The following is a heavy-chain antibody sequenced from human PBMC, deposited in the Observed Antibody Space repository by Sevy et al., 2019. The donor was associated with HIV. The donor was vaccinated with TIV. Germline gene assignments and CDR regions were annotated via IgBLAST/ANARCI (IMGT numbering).Heavy chain of an antibody. J-gene: IGHJ3*02. D-gene: IGHD6-19*01. CDR3: ARDRGYSSGWGDAFDI. Sequence: ASVKVSCKASGYTFTSYGISWVRQAPGQGLEWMGWISAYNGNTNYAQKLQGRVTMTTDTSTSTAYMGLRSLRSDDTAVYYCARDRGYSSGWGDAFDIWGQGTMVTVSS. CDR2: ISAYNGNT. V-gene: IGHV1-18*01. CDR1: GYTFTSYG.